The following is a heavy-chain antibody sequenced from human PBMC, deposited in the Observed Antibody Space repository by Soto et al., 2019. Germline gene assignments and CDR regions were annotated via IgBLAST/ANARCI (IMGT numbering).Heavy chain of an antibody. CDR3: ARDLGDYGDYY. CDR2: IYSGGST. V-gene: IGHV3-53*01. Sequence: GGSLRLSCAASGFTVSSNYMSWVRRAPGKGLEWVSVIYSGGSTYYADSVKGRFTISRDNSKNTLYLQMNSLRAEDTAVYYCARDLGDYGDYYWGQGTLVTVSS. D-gene: IGHD4-17*01. CDR1: GFTVSSNY. J-gene: IGHJ4*02.